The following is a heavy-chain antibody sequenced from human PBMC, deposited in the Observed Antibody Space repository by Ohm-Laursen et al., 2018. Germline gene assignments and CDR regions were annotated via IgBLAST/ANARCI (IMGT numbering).Heavy chain of an antibody. D-gene: IGHD6-6*01. CDR2: ISWNSGSI. CDR3: AKSRAARRYFDY. Sequence: SLRLSCAASGFTFDDYAMHWVRQAPGKGLEWVSGISWNSGSIGYADSVKGRFTISRDNAKNSLYLQMNSLRAEDTALYYCAKSRAARRYFDYWGQGTLVTVSS. V-gene: IGHV3-9*01. CDR1: GFTFDDYA. J-gene: IGHJ4*02.